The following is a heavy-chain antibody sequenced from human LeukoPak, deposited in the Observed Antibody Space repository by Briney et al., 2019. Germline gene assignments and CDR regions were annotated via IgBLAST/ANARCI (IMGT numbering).Heavy chain of an antibody. V-gene: IGHV3-21*01. Sequence: GGSLRLSCAASGFTFSSYSMNWVRLAPGKGLEWVSSISSSSYIYYADSVKGRFTISRDNAKNSLYLQMNSLRAEDTAVYYCARDSDYYDSSGFIDYWGQGTLVTVSS. J-gene: IGHJ4*02. D-gene: IGHD3-22*01. CDR1: GFTFSSYS. CDR3: ARDSDYYDSSGFIDY. CDR2: ISSSSYI.